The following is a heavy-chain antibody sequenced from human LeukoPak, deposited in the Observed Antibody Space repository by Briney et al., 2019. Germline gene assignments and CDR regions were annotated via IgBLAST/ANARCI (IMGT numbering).Heavy chain of an antibody. CDR2: IWYDGSNK. CDR1: GFTFSSYG. V-gene: IGHV3-33*01. D-gene: IGHD3-22*01. J-gene: IGHJ4*02. CDR3: ARPEGPYDSSGYLVDY. Sequence: GGSLRLSCAASGFTFSSYGMHWVRKAPGKGLEWVAVIWYDGSNKYYADSVKGRFTISRDNSKNTLYLQMNSLRAEDTAVYYCARPEGPYDSSGYLVDYWGQGTLVTVSS.